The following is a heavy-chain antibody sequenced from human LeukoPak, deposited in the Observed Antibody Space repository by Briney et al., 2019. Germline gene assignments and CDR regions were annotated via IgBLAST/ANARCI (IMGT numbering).Heavy chain of an antibody. CDR1: GGSFSGYY. CDR2: INHSGST. J-gene: IGHJ4*02. CDR3: ARDSRGYDILTGYFDY. V-gene: IGHV4-34*01. D-gene: IGHD3-9*01. Sequence: PSETLSLTCAVYGGSFSGYYWSWIRQPPGKGLEWIGEINHSGSTKYNPSLKSRVTISVDTSKNQFSLKLSSVTAADTAVYYCARDSRGYDILTGYFDYWGQGTLVTVSS.